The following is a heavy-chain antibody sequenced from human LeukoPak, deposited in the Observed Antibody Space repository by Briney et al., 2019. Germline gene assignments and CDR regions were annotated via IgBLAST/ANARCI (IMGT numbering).Heavy chain of an antibody. V-gene: IGHV5-10-1*01. Sequence: GESLKISCKGSGYSFTSYWVSWVRQMPGKGLEWMGRIDPSDSYTNYSPSFQGHVTISADKSISTAYLQWSSLKASDTAMYYCARPSSGWYVLDYWGQGTLVTVSS. CDR3: ARPSSGWYVLDY. D-gene: IGHD6-19*01. CDR2: IDPSDSYT. CDR1: GYSFTSYW. J-gene: IGHJ4*02.